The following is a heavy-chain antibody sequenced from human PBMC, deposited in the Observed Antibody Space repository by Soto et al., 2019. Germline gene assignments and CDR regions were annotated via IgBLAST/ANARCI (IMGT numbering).Heavy chain of an antibody. D-gene: IGHD6-6*01. V-gene: IGHV3-30*09. CDR2: ISDDGTKN. J-gene: IGHJ6*02. Sequence: QVQLVESGGGVVQHGRSLRLSCAASGFTFSTYAIHWVRQAPGKGLEWVAVISDDGTKNSYADSVKGRFAVSRDNFKKTLYLQLNSPRGDDTAVYYCARSPLNSSSSGGCYSNGMDDWGQGTTVTVS. CDR3: ARSPLNSSSSGGCYSNGMDD. CDR1: GFTFSTYA.